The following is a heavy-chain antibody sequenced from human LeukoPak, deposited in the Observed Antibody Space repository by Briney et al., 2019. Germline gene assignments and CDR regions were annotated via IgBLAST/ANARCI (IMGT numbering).Heavy chain of an antibody. D-gene: IGHD6-13*01. CDR2: ITDSSTST. V-gene: IGHV3-23*01. CDR3: AKGSSSSRSYYFDY. Sequence: QSGGSLRLSCAASGFTFNNYVMNWVRQAPGKGLEWVSAITDSSTSTYYADSVKGRFTISRHNSKNTLYLQMNSLRAEDTAVYYCAKGSSSSRSYYFDYWGQGTLVTVSS. CDR1: GFTFNNYV. J-gene: IGHJ4*02.